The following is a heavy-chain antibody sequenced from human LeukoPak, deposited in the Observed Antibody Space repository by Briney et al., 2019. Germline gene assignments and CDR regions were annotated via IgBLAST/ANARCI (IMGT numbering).Heavy chain of an antibody. V-gene: IGHV1-24*01. J-gene: IGHJ4*02. D-gene: IGHD3-10*01. CDR3: ATSLTYYYGSGSYDY. Sequence: ASVKVSCKVSGYTLTELSMHWVRQAPGKGLEWMGGFDPEDGETIYAQKFQGRVTMTEDTSTDTAYMELSSLRSEDTAVYYCATSLTYYYGSGSYDYWGQGTLVTVSS. CDR1: GYTLTELS. CDR2: FDPEDGET.